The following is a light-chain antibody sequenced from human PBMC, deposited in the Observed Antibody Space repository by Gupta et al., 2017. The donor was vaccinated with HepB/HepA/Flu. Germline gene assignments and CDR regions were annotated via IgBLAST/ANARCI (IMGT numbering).Light chain of an antibody. V-gene: IGLV2-14*03. CDR3: SSYTSSTTWV. CDR1: SSDVGGYKY. Sequence: QSVLTQPASVSGSPGQSITISCTGISSDVGGYKYVSWYQQHPGRAPKLMIYNVNNRPSGVSNRFSGSKSGNTASLTISGLQAEDEADYYCSSYTSSTTWVFGGGTKLTVL. CDR2: NVN. J-gene: IGLJ3*02.